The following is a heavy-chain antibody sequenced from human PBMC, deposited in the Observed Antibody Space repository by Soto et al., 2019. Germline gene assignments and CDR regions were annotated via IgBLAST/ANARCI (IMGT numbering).Heavy chain of an antibody. J-gene: IGHJ4*02. Sequence: QVQLVQSGAEVTKPGSSVKVSCKASGGTFSSYAISWVRQAPGQGLEWMGGIILIFGTANYAQKFQGRVTITADKSTSTAYMEMSSLRSEETAVYYCASYVTTKGAFDYWGQGTLVTVAS. CDR2: IILIFGTA. CDR1: GGTFSSYA. CDR3: ASYVTTKGAFDY. V-gene: IGHV1-69*06. D-gene: IGHD4-17*01.